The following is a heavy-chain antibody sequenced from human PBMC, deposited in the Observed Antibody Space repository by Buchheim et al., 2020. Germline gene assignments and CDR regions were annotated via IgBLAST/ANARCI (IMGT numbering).Heavy chain of an antibody. CDR2: IYYSGST. D-gene: IGHD3-9*01. CDR3: ARAMGDDILTANWFDP. Sequence: QVQLQESGPGLVKPSQTLSLTCTVSGGSISSGDYYWSWIRQPPGKGLEWIGYIYYSGSTYYNPSLKSRVTISVDPSKNTFSLKLSSVTAADTAVYYCARAMGDDILTANWFDPWGQGTL. J-gene: IGHJ5*02. V-gene: IGHV4-30-4*01. CDR1: GGSISSGDYY.